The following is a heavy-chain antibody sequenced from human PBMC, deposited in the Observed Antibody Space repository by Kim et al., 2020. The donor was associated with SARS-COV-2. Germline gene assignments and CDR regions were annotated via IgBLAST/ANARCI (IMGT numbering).Heavy chain of an antibody. J-gene: IGHJ4*02. D-gene: IGHD3-10*01. CDR1: GGSISSYY. Sequence: SETLSLTCTVSGGSISSYYWSWIRQPPGKGLEWIGYIYYSGCTNYNPSLKSRVTISVDTTKNQFSLKLSSLTAADTAVYYCARGSGSSVYWGQGTLVTVS. CDR3: ARGSGSSVY. CDR2: IYYSGCT. V-gene: IGHV4-59*01.